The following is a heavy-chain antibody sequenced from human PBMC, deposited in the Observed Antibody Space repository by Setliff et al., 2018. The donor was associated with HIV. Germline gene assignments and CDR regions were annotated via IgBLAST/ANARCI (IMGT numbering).Heavy chain of an antibody. CDR2: IWYDGSNK. CDR1: GFTFSSYG. J-gene: IGHJ4*02. V-gene: IGHV3-33*06. CDR3: ANAYCSSTSCYPYDY. D-gene: IGHD2-2*01. Sequence: GGSLRLSCAASGFTFSSYGMHWVRQAPGKGLEWVAVIWYDGSNKYYADSVKGRFTISRDNSKNALYLQMNSLRAEDTAVYYCANAYCSSTSCYPYDYWGQGTLVTVSS.